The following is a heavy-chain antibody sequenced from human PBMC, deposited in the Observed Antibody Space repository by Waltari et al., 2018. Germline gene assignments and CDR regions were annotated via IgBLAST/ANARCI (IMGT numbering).Heavy chain of an antibody. V-gene: IGHV3-23*01. CDR3: ANHDSSGYYYGYFDY. Sequence: EVQLLESGGGLVQPGGSLRLSCAASGFTFSSYAMSWVRQAPGKGLEWVSAISGSGGSTYYADSVKVRFTIYRDNSKNTLYLQINSLRAEDTSVYYCANHDSSGYYYGYFDYWGQGTLVTVSS. CDR2: ISGSGGST. J-gene: IGHJ4*02. D-gene: IGHD3-22*01. CDR1: GFTFSSYA.